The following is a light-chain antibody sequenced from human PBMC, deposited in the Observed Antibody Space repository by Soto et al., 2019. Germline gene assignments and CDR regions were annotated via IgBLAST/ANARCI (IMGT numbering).Light chain of an antibody. CDR2: AAS. J-gene: IGKJ3*01. CDR3: QKYNGVPLT. CDR1: QAFGNY. Sequence: DIQVTQFPSSLSASVGDRVTITCRASQAFGNYLAWYQQKPGKVPKLLIYAASTLQSGVPSRFSGSRSGTDFTLTVSSLQPEDVATYYCQKYNGVPLTFGPGTKVEIK. V-gene: IGKV1-27*01.